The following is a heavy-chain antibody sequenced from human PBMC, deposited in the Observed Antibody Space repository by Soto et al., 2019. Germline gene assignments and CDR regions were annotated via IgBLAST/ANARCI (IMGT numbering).Heavy chain of an antibody. D-gene: IGHD3-10*01. V-gene: IGHV3-66*01. J-gene: IGHJ6*03. CDR1: GFTVSSNY. CDR2: IYSGGST. Sequence: GGSLRLSCAASGFTVSSNYMSWVRQAPGKGLEWVSVIYSGGSTYYADSVKGRFTISRDNSKNTVYLQMNSLRPEDTAVYYCARARVYHYMDVWGKGTTVTVSS. CDR3: ARARVYHYMDV.